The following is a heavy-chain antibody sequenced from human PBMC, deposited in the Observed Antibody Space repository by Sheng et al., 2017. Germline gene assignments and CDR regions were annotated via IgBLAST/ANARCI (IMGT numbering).Heavy chain of an antibody. CDR2: ISYDGSNK. D-gene: IGHD3-3*01. CDR3: ARDPPDFWSGYYTGYMDV. J-gene: IGHJ6*03. CDR1: GFTFSSYA. Sequence: QVQLVESGGGVVQPGRSLRLSCAASGFTFSSYAMHWVRQAPGKGLEWVAVISYDGSNKYYADSVKGRFTISRDNSKNTLYLQMNSLRAEDTAVYYCARDPPDFWSGYYTGYMDVWGKGTTVTVSS. V-gene: IGHV3-30-3*01.